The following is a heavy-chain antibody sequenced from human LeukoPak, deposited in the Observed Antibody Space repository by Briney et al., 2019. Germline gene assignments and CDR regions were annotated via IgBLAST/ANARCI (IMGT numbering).Heavy chain of an antibody. CDR3: ARGYYDSSGYYLYYFDY. Sequence: ASVKVSCKASGYTFTGYYMHWVRQAPGQRLEWMGWINAGNGNTKYSQEFQGRVTITRDTSASTAYMELSSLRSEDMAVYYCARGYYDSSGYYLYYFDYWGQGTLVTVSS. CDR1: GYTFTGYY. J-gene: IGHJ4*02. D-gene: IGHD3-22*01. CDR2: INAGNGNT. V-gene: IGHV1-3*03.